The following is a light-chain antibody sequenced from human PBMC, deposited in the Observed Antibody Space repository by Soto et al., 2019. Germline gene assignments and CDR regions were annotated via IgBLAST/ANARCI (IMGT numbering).Light chain of an antibody. Sequence: QSALTQPASVSGSPGQSITISCTGTSSDVGSYNLVSWYQHHPGKAPKFIIYEDNKPPAGVSHRFAGSKSGNTASLTISGLQDEDEADYYGSAFVRSNTLLFGGGTKVTVL. CDR3: SAFVRSNTLL. CDR2: EDN. V-gene: IGLV2-23*01. CDR1: SSDVGSYNL. J-gene: IGLJ2*01.